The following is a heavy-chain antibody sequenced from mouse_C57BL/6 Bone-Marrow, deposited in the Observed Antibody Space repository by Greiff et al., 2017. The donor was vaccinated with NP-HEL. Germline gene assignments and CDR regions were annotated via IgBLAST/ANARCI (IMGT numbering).Heavy chain of an antibody. J-gene: IGHJ1*03. CDR1: GYTFTSYW. V-gene: IGHV1-55*01. CDR3: ARYDLLFWYFDV. D-gene: IGHD2-10*01. CDR2: IYPGSGST. Sequence: QVQLKQPGAELVKPGASVKMSCKASGYTFTSYWVTWVKQRPGQGLEWIGDIYPGSGSTNYNEKFKSKATLTVDTSSSTAYMQLSSLTSEDSAVYYCARYDLLFWYFDVWGTGTTVTVSS.